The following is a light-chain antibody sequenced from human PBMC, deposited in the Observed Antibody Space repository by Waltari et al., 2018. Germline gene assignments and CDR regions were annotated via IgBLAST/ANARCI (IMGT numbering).Light chain of an antibody. CDR3: CSFAGSHTEI. CDR2: YDN. CDR1: TTY. J-gene: IGLJ2*01. V-gene: IGLV2-11*01. Sequence: QSSQTPPPPVSGSPGQSVPHSCTKPTTYLSWYQQHPGKAPKLIIYYDNKRPSGVPDRFSGSKSVNTASLTISGLQTEDEADYYCCSFAGSHTEIFDGGTKLTVL.